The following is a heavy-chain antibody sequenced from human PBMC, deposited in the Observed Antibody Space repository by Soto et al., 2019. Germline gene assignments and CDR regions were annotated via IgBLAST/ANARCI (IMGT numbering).Heavy chain of an antibody. CDR2: LTRRGNT. CDR1: GFTFSNYA. CDR3: AAGLDY. Sequence: GGSLRLSCAASGFTFSNYAMSWVRQAPGKGLEWVSTLTRRGNTPYADSVRGRFTISRDNSKNTLYLQMNSLRAEDTAIYYCAAGLDYWGQGTLVTVSS. V-gene: IGHV3-23*01. J-gene: IGHJ4*02.